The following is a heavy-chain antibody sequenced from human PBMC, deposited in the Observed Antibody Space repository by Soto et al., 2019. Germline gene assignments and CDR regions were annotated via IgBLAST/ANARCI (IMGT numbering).Heavy chain of an antibody. CDR3: AKDRMSYNSVWDPFAI. CDR2: IGGGETDT. Sequence: QPGGSLRLSCAASGFTFSTYAMSWVRQAPGKGLEWVSGIGGGETDTHYAESVKGRFTISRDNSKSTLFLQMSSLGAEDTAVYYCAKDRMSYNSVWDPFAIWVQGTMVTVSS. D-gene: IGHD3-10*01. V-gene: IGHV3-23*01. CDR1: GFTFSTYA. J-gene: IGHJ3*02.